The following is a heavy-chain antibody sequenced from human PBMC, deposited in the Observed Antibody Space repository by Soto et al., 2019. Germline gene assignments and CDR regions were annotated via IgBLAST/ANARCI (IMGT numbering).Heavy chain of an antibody. J-gene: IGHJ4*02. D-gene: IGHD6-6*01. Sequence: EVQLVESGGGLVKPGGSLRLSCAASDFTFTNAWMNWVRQAPGKGLEWVGRIKTKTDGGTTDYAAPVKGRFTISREDSKNTLYLQMNSLKAEDTAVYYCTTDLSQLALPYWGQGTLVTVSS. V-gene: IGHV3-15*07. CDR3: TTDLSQLALPY. CDR1: DFTFTNAW. CDR2: IKTKTDGGTT.